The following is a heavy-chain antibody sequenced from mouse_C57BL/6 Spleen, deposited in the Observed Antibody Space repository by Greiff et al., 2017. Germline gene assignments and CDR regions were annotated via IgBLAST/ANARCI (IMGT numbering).Heavy chain of an antibody. Sequence: QVQLKESGAELVRPGASVKLSCKASGYTFTSYCISWVKQRSGQGLEWIGEIFPRSGNTYYNEKFKGKATLTAEKSSSTAYMELRSLTTEDSAVYYCARGQELRALDYWGQGTTVTVSS. CDR1: GYTFTSYC. J-gene: IGHJ4*01. D-gene: IGHD1-1*01. CDR2: IFPRSGNT. CDR3: ARGQELRALDY. V-gene: IGHV1-81*01.